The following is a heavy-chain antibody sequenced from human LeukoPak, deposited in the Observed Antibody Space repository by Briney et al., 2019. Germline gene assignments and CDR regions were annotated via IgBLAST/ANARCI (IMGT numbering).Heavy chain of an antibody. CDR1: GYTFTSYA. D-gene: IGHD5-18*01. V-gene: IGHV1-3*01. CDR3: ARARVGQMDTAMVD. J-gene: IGHJ4*02. CDR2: INAGNGNT. Sequence: ASVKVSCKASGYTFTSYAMNWVRQAPGQRLEWMGWINAGNGNTKYSQKFQGRVTITRDTSASTAYMELSSLRSEDTAVYYCARARVGQMDTAMVDWGQGTLVTVSS.